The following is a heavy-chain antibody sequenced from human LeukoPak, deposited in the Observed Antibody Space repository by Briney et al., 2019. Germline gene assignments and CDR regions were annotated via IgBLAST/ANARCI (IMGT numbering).Heavy chain of an antibody. CDR3: AKGSCSSTSCRIDS. V-gene: IGHV3-23*01. D-gene: IGHD2-2*01. J-gene: IGHJ4*02. CDR2: ISGSGGST. CDR1: GFTFSSYA. Sequence: GGSLRLSCAASGFTFSSYAMSWVRQAPGKGLEWVSAISGSGGSTYYADSVKGRFTISRDNSKNTLYLQMNSLRAEDTAVYYCAKGSCSSTSCRIDSCGQGTLVTVSS.